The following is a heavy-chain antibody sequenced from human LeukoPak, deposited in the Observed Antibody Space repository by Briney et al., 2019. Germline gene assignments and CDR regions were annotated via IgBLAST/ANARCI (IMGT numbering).Heavy chain of an antibody. V-gene: IGHV3-21*03. CDR3: TRGDYYDSSGYYFLFDY. Sequence: GGSLRLSCAASGFTFSSYSMNWVRQAPGKGLEWVSSISSSSRYIYYADSVKGRFTISRDNAKNSLYLQMNSLRAEDTAVYYCTRGDYYDSSGYYFLFDYWGQGTLVTVSS. CDR2: ISSSSRYI. CDR1: GFTFSSYS. J-gene: IGHJ4*02. D-gene: IGHD3-22*01.